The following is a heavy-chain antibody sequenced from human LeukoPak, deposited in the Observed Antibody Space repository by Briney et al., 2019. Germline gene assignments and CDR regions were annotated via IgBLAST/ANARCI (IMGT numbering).Heavy chain of an antibody. CDR3: AREISMFVNAFDL. Sequence: GRSLRLSCAASGFSFSSSGMRWVRQAPGKWLGWVAVIWYDGSNEYYADSVKGRFTITRDNSKNTLHLQMNSLRVEDTSVYYCAREISMFVNAFDLWGQGTLVAVSS. D-gene: IGHD3-10*02. CDR2: IWYDGSNE. V-gene: IGHV3-33*01. J-gene: IGHJ3*01. CDR1: GFSFSSSG.